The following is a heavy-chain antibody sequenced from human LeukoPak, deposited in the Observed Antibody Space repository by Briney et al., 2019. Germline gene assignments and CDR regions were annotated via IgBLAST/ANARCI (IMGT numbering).Heavy chain of an antibody. CDR3: TRDRGSSTLGDY. J-gene: IGHJ4*02. D-gene: IGHD7-27*01. V-gene: IGHV3-49*04. Sequence: GGSLRLSCTVSGFTFGDYAINWVRQAPGKGLEWVGFIRSKAFGETAEYAASVRGRFTISRDDSKSIAYLQMNSLKTEDTAVYYCTRDRGSSTLGDYWGQGTLVTVSS. CDR2: IRSKAFGETA. CDR1: GFTFGDYA.